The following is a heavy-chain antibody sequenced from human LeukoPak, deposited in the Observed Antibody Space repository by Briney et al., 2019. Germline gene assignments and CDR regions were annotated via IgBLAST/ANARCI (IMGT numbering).Heavy chain of an antibody. J-gene: IGHJ4*02. CDR2: INSDGSST. Sequence: GGSLRLSCAASGFTFSSHWMHWVRQAPGKGLVWVSRINSDGSSTSYADSVQGRFTISRDNAKNTLYLQMDSLRAEDTSVYYCVSAIVPTRNAWDSWGQGTLVTVSS. V-gene: IGHV3-74*01. D-gene: IGHD1-26*01. CDR1: GFTFSSHW. CDR3: VSAIVPTRNAWDS.